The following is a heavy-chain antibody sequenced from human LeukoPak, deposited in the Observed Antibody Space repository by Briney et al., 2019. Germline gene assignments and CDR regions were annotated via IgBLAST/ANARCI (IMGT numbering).Heavy chain of an antibody. J-gene: IGHJ4*02. Sequence: ASVKVSCKASGGPSRSYAISWVRQAPGQGLEWRGGIIPIFGTANYAQKFQGRVTITADESTSTAYMELSSLRSEDTAVYYCARDRGAQLLWFGESTNYYFDYWGQGTLVTVSS. V-gene: IGHV1-69*13. CDR2: IIPIFGTA. CDR1: GGPSRSYA. CDR3: ARDRGAQLLWFGESTNYYFDY. D-gene: IGHD3-10*01.